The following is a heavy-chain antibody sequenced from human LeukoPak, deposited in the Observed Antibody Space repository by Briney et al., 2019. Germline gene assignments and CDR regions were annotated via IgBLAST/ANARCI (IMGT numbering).Heavy chain of an antibody. V-gene: IGHV4-61*02. CDR2: IYTSGST. D-gene: IGHD1-26*01. CDR3: ARLNAEPKDYYYYYMDV. Sequence: SETLSLTCTVSGGSISSGSYYWSWIRQPAGKGLEWIGRIYTSGSTNYNPSLKSRVTISVDTSKNQFSLKLSSVTAADTAVYYCARLNAEPKDYYYYYMDVWGKGTTVTVSS. CDR1: GGSISSGSYY. J-gene: IGHJ6*03.